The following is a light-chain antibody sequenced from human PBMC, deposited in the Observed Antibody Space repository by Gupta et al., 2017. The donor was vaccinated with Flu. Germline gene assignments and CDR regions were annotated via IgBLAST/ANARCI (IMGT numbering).Light chain of an antibody. CDR2: GAS. CDR1: QSVSSN. V-gene: IGKV3-15*01. Sequence: EIVMTHSPVTLSVSPGEGATLSCRASQSVSSNLAWYQQKPGQAPRLLIYGASTRATGIPARFSGRGSGTEFTLTISSLQSEDFAVYYCQQYNNWHPFTFGQGTKLGIK. J-gene: IGKJ2*01. CDR3: QQYNNWHPFT.